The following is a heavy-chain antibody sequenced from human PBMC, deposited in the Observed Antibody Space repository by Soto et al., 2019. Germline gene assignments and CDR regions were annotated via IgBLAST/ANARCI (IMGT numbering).Heavy chain of an antibody. D-gene: IGHD6-6*01. J-gene: IGHJ4*02. CDR2: IWYDGSNK. CDR1: GFTFSSYG. V-gene: IGHV3-33*01. Sequence: PGGSLRLSCAASGFTFSSYGMHWVRQAPGKGLEWVAVIWYDGSNKYYADSVKGRFTISRDNSKNTLYLQMNSLRAEDTVVYYCARAAEQLQFDYWGQGTLVTVSS. CDR3: ARAAEQLQFDY.